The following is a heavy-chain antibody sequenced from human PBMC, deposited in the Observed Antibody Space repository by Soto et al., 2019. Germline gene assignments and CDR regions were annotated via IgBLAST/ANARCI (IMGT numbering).Heavy chain of an antibody. CDR1: GYAFTTYG. CDR3: ARGRYWDY. V-gene: IGHV1-18*01. D-gene: IGHD2-8*02. Sequence: QVHLVQSGAEVKKPGASVKVSCQGSGYAFTTYGITWVRQAPGQGLEWMGWISAHNGNTNYAQKLQGRVTVTRDTPTSTAYMELWSLRYDDTAVYYCARGRYWDYWGQGALVTVSS. CDR2: ISAHNGNT. J-gene: IGHJ4*02.